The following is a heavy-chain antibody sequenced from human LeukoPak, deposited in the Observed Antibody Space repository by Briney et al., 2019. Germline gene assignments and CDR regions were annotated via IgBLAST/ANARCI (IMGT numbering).Heavy chain of an antibody. Sequence: PGGSLRLSCTTSGFTFINYWMSWVRQAPGKGLEWVANIKQDGSEKYYVDSVKGRFTISRDNAKNSLYLQLNSLRAEDTAVYYCARGSHWNWKVMDVWGKGTTVTVSS. V-gene: IGHV3-7*01. D-gene: IGHD1-7*01. CDR1: GFTFINYW. CDR2: IKQDGSEK. CDR3: ARGSHWNWKVMDV. J-gene: IGHJ6*04.